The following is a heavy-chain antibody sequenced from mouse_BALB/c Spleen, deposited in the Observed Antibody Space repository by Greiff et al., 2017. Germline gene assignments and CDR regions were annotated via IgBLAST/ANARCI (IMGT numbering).Heavy chain of an antibody. CDR3: AAITTGRFAY. CDR1: GYSITSDYA. Sequence: EVHLVESGPGLVKPSQSLSLTCTVTGYSITSDYAWNWIRQFPGNKLEWMGYISYSGSTSYNPSLKSRISITRDTSKNQFFLQLNSVTTEDTATYYCAAITTGRFAYWGQGTLVTVSA. J-gene: IGHJ3*01. D-gene: IGHD1-2*01. CDR2: ISYSGST. V-gene: IGHV3-2*02.